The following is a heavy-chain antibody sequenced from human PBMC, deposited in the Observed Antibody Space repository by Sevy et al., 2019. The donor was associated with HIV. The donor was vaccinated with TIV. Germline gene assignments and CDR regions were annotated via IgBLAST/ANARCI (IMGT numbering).Heavy chain of an antibody. D-gene: IGHD2-2*01. CDR3: ARGSCRSASCYYDY. V-gene: IGHV4-4*07. CDR1: GGSISSDY. Sequence: SETLSLTCTVSGGSISSDYWSWILQPAGKALEWIGRIYPSGITNYNPSLKSRVTMSVDTSKNQFSLNLSSVTAADTAVYYCARGSCRSASCYYDYWGQGTLVTVSS. CDR2: IYPSGIT. J-gene: IGHJ4*02.